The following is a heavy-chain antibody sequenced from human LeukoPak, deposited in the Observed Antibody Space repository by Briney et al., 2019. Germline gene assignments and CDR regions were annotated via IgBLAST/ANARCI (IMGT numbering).Heavy chain of an antibody. CDR1: GGSFSGYY. CDR2: INHSGST. Sequence: SETLSLTCAVYGGSFSGYYWSCIRHPPGKGLEWIGEINHSGSTNYNPSLKSRVTISVDTSKNQFSLKLSSVTAADTAVYYCASAPGATDGYNYDYWGQGTLVTVSS. V-gene: IGHV4-34*01. CDR3: ASAPGATDGYNYDY. J-gene: IGHJ4*02. D-gene: IGHD5-24*01.